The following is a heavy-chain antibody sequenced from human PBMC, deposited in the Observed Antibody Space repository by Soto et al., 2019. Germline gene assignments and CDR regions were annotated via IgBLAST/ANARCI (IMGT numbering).Heavy chain of an antibody. Sequence: GGSLRLSCAASGFTFSSYAMSWVRQAAGKGLEWVSAISGSGGSTYYADSVKGRFTISRDNSKNTLYLQMNSLRAEDTAVYYCAKDQRYQGSPYDAFGIWGQGTMVTVSS. CDR3: AKDQRYQGSPYDAFGI. D-gene: IGHD3-9*01. CDR1: GFTFSSYA. V-gene: IGHV3-23*01. CDR2: ISGSGGST. J-gene: IGHJ3*02.